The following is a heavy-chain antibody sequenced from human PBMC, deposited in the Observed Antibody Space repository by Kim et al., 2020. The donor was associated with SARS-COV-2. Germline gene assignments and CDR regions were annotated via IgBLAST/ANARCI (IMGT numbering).Heavy chain of an antibody. Sequence: VKGRFTISRDNSKNTLYLQMNSLRAEDTAVYYCARLGYCSSTSCYTSGDYWGQGTLVTVSS. V-gene: IGHV3-30*07. CDR3: ARLGYCSSTSCYTSGDY. J-gene: IGHJ4*02. D-gene: IGHD2-2*02.